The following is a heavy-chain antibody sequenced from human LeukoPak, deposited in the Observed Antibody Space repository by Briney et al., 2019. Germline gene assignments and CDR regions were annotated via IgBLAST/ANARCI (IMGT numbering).Heavy chain of an antibody. D-gene: IGHD1-14*01. CDR3: ARDPRITLPQLFDY. V-gene: IGHV1-8*01. CDR2: MNPNSGNT. CDR1: GYTFTSYD. J-gene: IGHJ4*02. Sequence: ASVKVSCKASGYTFTSYDINWVRQATGQGLEWMGWMNPNSGNTGYAQKFQGRVTMTRNTSISTAYMELSSLRSEDTAVYYCARDPRITLPQLFDYWGQGTLVTVSS.